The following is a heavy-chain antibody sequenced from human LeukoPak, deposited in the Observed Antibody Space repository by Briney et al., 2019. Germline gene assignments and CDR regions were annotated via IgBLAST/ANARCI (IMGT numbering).Heavy chain of an antibody. J-gene: IGHJ6*02. CDR3: AKDRAVAGTREDYYHYYGMDV. CDR1: GFTFSSYG. CDR2: ISYDGRNK. Sequence: PGGSLRLSCAASGFTFSSYGMHWVRQAPGKGLEWVAVISYDGRNKYYADSVKGRFTISRDNSKNTLYLQMNSLRAEDTAVYYCAKDRAVAGTREDYYHYYGMDVWGQGTTVTVSS. D-gene: IGHD6-19*01. V-gene: IGHV3-30*18.